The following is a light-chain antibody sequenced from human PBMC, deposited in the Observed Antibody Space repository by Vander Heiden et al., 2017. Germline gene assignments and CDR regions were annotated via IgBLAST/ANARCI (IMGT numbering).Light chain of an antibody. CDR1: QNIGTW. CDR2: KAS. J-gene: IGKJ1*01. CDR3: HYGT. V-gene: IGKV1-5*03. Sequence: DIQMTQSPSTLSASVGDRVTITCRASQNIGTWLAWYQQKPGKAPNLLIYKASRLESGVPSRFSGSGSGTEFTLTITSLQPDDFATYYCHYGTFGQGTKVQIK.